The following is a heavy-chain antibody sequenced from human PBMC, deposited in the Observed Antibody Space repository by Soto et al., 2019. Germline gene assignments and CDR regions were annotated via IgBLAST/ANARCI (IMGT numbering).Heavy chain of an antibody. D-gene: IGHD2-21*02. V-gene: IGHV4-30-4*01. CDR1: GGSISSGDYY. CDR2: IYYSGST. CDR3: ARAMVVTQNWFDP. J-gene: IGHJ5*02. Sequence: QVQLQESGPGLVKPSQTLSLTCTVSGGSISSGDYYWSWIRQPPGKGLEWIGYIYYSGSTYYNPSLKSRVTISVNTSKNQFSLKLSSVTAADTAVYYCARAMVVTQNWFDPWGQGTLVTVSS.